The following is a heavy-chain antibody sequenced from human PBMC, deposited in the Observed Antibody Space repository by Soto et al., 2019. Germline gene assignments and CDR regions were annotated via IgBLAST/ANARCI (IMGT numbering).Heavy chain of an antibody. D-gene: IGHD3-16*01. CDR2: IRGKAYGGTT. V-gene: IGHV3-49*04. J-gene: IGHJ4*02. Sequence: GGSLRLSCTASGFTFGGFPMSWVRQAPGKGLEWVGFIRGKAYGGTTEYAASVKGRFTISRDDSRSIAYLQMNSLKTEDTAVYFCARGKAGLETPPTSFGFWGQGALVTVAS. CDR3: ARGKAGLETPPTSFGF. CDR1: GFTFGGFP.